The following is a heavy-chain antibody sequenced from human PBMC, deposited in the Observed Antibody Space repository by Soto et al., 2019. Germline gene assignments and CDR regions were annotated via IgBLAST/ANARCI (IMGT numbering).Heavy chain of an antibody. D-gene: IGHD3-16*02. V-gene: IGHV1-18*01. J-gene: IGHJ6*02. CDR3: ARDLIMITFGGVITYYGMDV. Sequence: ASVKVSCKASGYTFTSYGISWVRRAPGQGLEWMGWISAYNGNTNYAQKLQGRVTMTTDTSTSTAYMELRSLRSDDTAVYYCARDLIMITFGGVITYYGMDVWGQGTTVTVSS. CDR1: GYTFTSYG. CDR2: ISAYNGNT.